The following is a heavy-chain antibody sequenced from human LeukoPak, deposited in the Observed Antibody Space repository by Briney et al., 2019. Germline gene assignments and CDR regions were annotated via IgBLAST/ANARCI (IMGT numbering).Heavy chain of an antibody. CDR1: GFTFSDYY. J-gene: IGHJ4*02. V-gene: IGHV3-11*01. CDR3: ARAGGRGWYRGTHDY. D-gene: IGHD6-19*01. CDR2: IGASGSTI. Sequence: GGSLRLSCAASGFTFSDYYMNWIRQAPGKGLEWVSHIGASGSTIYYADSVKGRFTISRDNAKNSLYLQMNSLRAEDTAVYYCARAGGRGWYRGTHDYWGQGTLVTVSS.